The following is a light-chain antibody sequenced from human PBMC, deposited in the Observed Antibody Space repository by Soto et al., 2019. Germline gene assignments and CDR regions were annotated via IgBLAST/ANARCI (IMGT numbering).Light chain of an antibody. V-gene: IGKV3-15*01. CDR1: QSVSSN. J-gene: IGKJ1*01. Sequence: EIVRTQSPATLSVSPGERATLSCRASQSVSSNLAWYQQQPCQAHRLLIYGASTRATGIPARFSGSGSGTELTPTISSLQSEDFAVYYCQQYNNWPTWTCGQGTKGDIK. CDR2: GAS. CDR3: QQYNNWPTWT.